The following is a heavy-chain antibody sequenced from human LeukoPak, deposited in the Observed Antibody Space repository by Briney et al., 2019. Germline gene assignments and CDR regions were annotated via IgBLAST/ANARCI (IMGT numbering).Heavy chain of an antibody. CDR1: GFTFSSYS. CDR3: ARLRGYGDYYFDY. D-gene: IGHD4-17*01. J-gene: IGHJ4*02. V-gene: IGHV3-21*01. Sequence: GGSLRLSCAASGFTFSSYSMNWVRQAPGKGLEWVSSISSSSSYIYYADSVKGRFTISRDNAKNSLYLQMNSLRAEDTAVYYCARLRGYGDYYFDYWGQGTLVTVS. CDR2: ISSSSSYI.